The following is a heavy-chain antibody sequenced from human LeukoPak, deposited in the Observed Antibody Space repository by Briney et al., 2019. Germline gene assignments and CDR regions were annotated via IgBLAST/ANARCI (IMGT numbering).Heavy chain of an antibody. CDR2: INSDGGST. Sequence: GGSLRLSCAASGFTFSSYWMHWVRQAPGKGLVWVSRINSDGGSTSYTDSVKGRFTISRDNAKSSLYLQMNSLRDEDTAVYYCARDPYSGSYGDYYYYYMDVWGKGTTVTISS. J-gene: IGHJ6*03. CDR1: GFTFSSYW. D-gene: IGHD1-26*01. V-gene: IGHV3-74*01. CDR3: ARDPYSGSYGDYYYYYMDV.